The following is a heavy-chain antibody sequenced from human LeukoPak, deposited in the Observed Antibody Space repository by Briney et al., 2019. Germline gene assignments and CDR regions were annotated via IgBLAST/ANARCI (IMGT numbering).Heavy chain of an antibody. CDR3: ARACGGDCYPAPAFDY. CDR1: GGSISSSNW. V-gene: IGHV4-4*02. CDR2: IYHSGST. J-gene: IGHJ4*02. Sequence: PSGTLSLTCAVSGGSISSSNWWSWVRQPPGKGLEWIGEIYHSGSTNYNPSLKSRVTISVDKSKNQFSLKLSSVTAADTAVYYCARACGGDCYPAPAFDYWGQGTLVTVSS. D-gene: IGHD2-21*02.